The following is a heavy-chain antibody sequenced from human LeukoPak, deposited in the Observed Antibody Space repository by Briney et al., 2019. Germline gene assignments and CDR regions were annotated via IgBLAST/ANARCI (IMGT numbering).Heavy chain of an antibody. J-gene: IGHJ4*02. CDR3: ASLARVDY. CDR1: GFTFSSYG. CDR2: ISYDGSNK. D-gene: IGHD6-6*01. V-gene: IGHV3-30*03. Sequence: GGFLRLSCAASGFTFSSYGMHWVRQAPGKGLEWVEVISYDGSNKYYADSVKGRFTISRDNSKNTLYLQMNSLRAEDTAVYYCASLARVDYWGQGTLVTVSS.